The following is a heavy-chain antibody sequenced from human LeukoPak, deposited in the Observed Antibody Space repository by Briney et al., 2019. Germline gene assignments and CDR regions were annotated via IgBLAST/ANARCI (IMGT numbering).Heavy chain of an antibody. D-gene: IGHD3-22*01. CDR3: ARDYYDSSGAISFDY. Sequence: ASVKVSCKASGGTFSSYAISWVRQAPGQRLEWMGWINTGNGNTKYSQKFQDRVTISRDTAASTAYMELSSLRSEDTAVYYCARDYYDSSGAISFDYWGQGTLVTVSS. CDR2: INTGNGNT. V-gene: IGHV1-3*04. J-gene: IGHJ4*02. CDR1: GGTFSSYA.